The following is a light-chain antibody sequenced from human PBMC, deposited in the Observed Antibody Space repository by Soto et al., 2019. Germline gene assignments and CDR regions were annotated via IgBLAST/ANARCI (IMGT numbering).Light chain of an antibody. J-gene: IGLJ3*02. V-gene: IGLV1-44*01. Sequence: QSVLTQPPPASGTPGQRVTISCSGSSSNIGSNAVSWYQQLPGTAPKVLIYSNNQRPSGVPDRFSGSKSGTSASLAISGLQSEDDADYYCATWDDSLNGWVFGGGTQLTVL. CDR3: ATWDDSLNGWV. CDR2: SNN. CDR1: SSNIGSNA.